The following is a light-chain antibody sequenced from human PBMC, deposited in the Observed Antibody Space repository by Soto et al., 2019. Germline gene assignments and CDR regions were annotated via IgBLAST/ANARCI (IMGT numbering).Light chain of an antibody. J-gene: IGLJ3*02. Sequence: QSVLTQPASVSASPGQSITISCTGTSSDVGGYKFVSWYQHQPGKAPKLMIYEVNNRPSGVSNRFSGSKSGNTASLTISGLQPEDEADYYCLSYTSANTRVFGGGTKLTVL. CDR1: SSDVGGYKF. V-gene: IGLV2-14*01. CDR3: LSYTSANTRV. CDR2: EVN.